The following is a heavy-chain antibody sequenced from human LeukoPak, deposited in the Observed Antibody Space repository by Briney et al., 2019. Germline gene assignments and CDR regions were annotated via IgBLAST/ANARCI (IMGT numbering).Heavy chain of an antibody. J-gene: IGHJ6*02. CDR2: INHSGST. CDR1: GGSFSGYY. Sequence: SETLSLTCAVYGGSFSGYYWSWIRQPPGKGLEWIGEINHSGSTNYNPSLKSRVTISVDTSKNQFSLKLSSVTAADTAVYYCARAREFRRSHYYYYGMDVWGQGTTVTVSS. CDR3: ARAREFRRSHYYYYGMDV. D-gene: IGHD3-10*01. V-gene: IGHV4-34*01.